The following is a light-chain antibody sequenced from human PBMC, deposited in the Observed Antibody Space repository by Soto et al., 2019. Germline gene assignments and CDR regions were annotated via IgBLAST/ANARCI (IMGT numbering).Light chain of an antibody. CDR2: SNN. CDR3: SSYTTTDTYV. V-gene: IGLV1-44*01. CDR1: SSNTGSNT. J-gene: IGLJ1*01. Sequence: QSVLSQPPSASGTPGQRVTISCSGSSSNTGSNTVNWYQQLPGTAPKRLIYSNNLRPSGVPDRFSGSKSGTSASLAISGLQSEDEADYYCSSYTTTDTYVFGTGTKLTVL.